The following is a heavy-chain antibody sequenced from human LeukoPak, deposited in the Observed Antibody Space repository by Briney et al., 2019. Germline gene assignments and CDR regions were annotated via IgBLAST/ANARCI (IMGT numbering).Heavy chain of an antibody. D-gene: IGHD3-22*01. CDR1: GGTFSSYA. CDR2: ILGMFGTT. Sequence: APVKVSCKASGGTFSSYAITWVRQAPGQGLEWMGGILGMFGTTNYAQKFQGRVMLTTDESTSTAYMELSSLRSEDTAVYYCARSSAYFAEYLHYWGQGTLVTVSS. V-gene: IGHV1-69*05. CDR3: ARSSAYFAEYLHY. J-gene: IGHJ1*01.